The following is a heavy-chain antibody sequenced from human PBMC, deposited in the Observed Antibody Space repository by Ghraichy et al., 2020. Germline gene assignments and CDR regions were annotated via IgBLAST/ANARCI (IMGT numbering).Heavy chain of an antibody. CDR2: IYYSGST. CDR3: ARHPDYFDL. J-gene: IGHJ2*01. V-gene: IGHV4-39*01. CDR1: GGYISSSSYY. Sequence: SETLSLTCTVSGGYISSSSYYWGWIRQPPGKGLEWIGSIYYSGSTYYNPSLKSRVTISVDTSKNQFSLKLSSVTAADTAVYYCARHPDYFDLWGRGTLVTVSS.